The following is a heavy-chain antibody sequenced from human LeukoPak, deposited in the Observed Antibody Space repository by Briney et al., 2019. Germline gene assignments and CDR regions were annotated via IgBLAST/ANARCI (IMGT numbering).Heavy chain of an antibody. CDR1: GFTFSTYW. CDR2: IKPDGSEK. J-gene: IGHJ4*02. V-gene: IGHV3-7*04. CDR3: ARGASY. Sequence: GGSLRLSCAVSGFTFSTYWMNWVRQAPGKGPEWVANIKPDGSEKFYVDSVKGRFTVSRDNAKNLLYLQMNSLRADDTALYYCARGASYWGQGTLVTVSS.